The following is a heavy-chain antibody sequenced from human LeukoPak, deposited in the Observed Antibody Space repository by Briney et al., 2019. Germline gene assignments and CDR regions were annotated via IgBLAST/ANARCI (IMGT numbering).Heavy chain of an antibody. CDR1: GFTFSNHA. CDR3: SKLSDFWSGNYQDY. V-gene: IGHV3-23*01. J-gene: IGHJ4*02. Sequence: PGGSLRLSCAASGFTFSNHAMSWVRQAPGKGLDWVSGLSGSGGSTYYADSVKGRFTISRDNSKNTLYLQLNSLRADDTAVYYCSKLSDFWSGNYQDYWGQGTLVTVSS. CDR2: LSGSGGST. D-gene: IGHD3-3*01.